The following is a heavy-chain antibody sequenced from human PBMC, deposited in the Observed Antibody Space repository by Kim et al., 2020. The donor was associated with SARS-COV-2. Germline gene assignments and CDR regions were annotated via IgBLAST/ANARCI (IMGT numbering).Heavy chain of an antibody. CDR3: ARGRYSISSGRSDY. J-gene: IGHJ4*02. D-gene: IGHD6-6*01. V-gene: IGHV3-7*01. Sequence: VDAWKGRFTSSRDNAKNSLYLQMDSLRAEDTAVYYCARGRYSISSGRSDYWGQGTLVTVSS.